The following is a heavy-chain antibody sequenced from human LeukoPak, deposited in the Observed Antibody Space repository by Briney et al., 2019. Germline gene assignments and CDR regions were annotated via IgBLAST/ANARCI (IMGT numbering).Heavy chain of an antibody. Sequence: KPSETLSLTCAVYGGSFSGYYWSWIRQPPGKGLEWIGEINHSGSTNYNPSLKSRVTISVDTSKNQFSLKLSSVTAADTAVYYCARVRGIAAAYWYFDLWGRGTLVTVSS. J-gene: IGHJ2*01. V-gene: IGHV4-34*01. CDR1: GGSFSGYY. D-gene: IGHD6-25*01. CDR3: ARVRGIAAAYWYFDL. CDR2: INHSGST.